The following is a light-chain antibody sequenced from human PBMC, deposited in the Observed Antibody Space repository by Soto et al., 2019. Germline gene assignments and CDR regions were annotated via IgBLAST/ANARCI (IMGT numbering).Light chain of an antibody. CDR2: GAS. CDR3: QQYNNWPPQIT. Sequence: EIVMTQSPTTLSVSPAERATLSCRASQSVSSNLAWYQQKPGQAPRLLIYGASTRATGIPARFSGSGSGTEFTLTISSLQSEDFAVYYCQQYNNWPPQITFGPGTKVDIK. J-gene: IGKJ3*01. CDR1: QSVSSN. V-gene: IGKV3-15*01.